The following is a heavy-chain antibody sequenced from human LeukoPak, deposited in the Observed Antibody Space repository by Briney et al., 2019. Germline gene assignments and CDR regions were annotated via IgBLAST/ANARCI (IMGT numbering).Heavy chain of an antibody. CDR3: AEDIVVVPARDYMDV. D-gene: IGHD2-2*01. Sequence: PGGSLRLSCAASGFTFSSYGMHWVRQAPSKGLEWVAFIRYDGSSKYYADSVKGRFTISRDNSKNTLYLQMNSLRAEDTAVYYCAEDIVVVPARDYMDVWGKGTTVTVSS. CDR2: IRYDGSSK. J-gene: IGHJ6*03. CDR1: GFTFSSYG. V-gene: IGHV3-30*02.